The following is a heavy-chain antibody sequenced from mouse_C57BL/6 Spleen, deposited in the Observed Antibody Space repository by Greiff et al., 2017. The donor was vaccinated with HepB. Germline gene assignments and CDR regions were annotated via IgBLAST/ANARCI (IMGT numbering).Heavy chain of an antibody. Sequence: VQLQQSGPELVKPGASVKISCKASGYAFSSSWMNWVKQRPGKGLEWIGRIYPGDGDTNYNGKFKGKATLTADKSSSTAYMQLSSLTSEDSAVYFCARKRTGYLDYWGQGTTLTVSS. CDR3: ARKRTGYLDY. J-gene: IGHJ2*01. D-gene: IGHD4-1*01. CDR2: IYPGDGDT. V-gene: IGHV1-82*01. CDR1: GYAFSSSW.